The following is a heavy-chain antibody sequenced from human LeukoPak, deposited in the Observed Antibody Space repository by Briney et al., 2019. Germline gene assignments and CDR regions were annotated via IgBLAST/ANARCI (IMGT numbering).Heavy chain of an antibody. Sequence: GASVKVSCKVSGYTLTELSMHWVRQAPGKGLEWMGGFDPEDGETIYAQKFQGRVTMTEDTSTDTAYMELSSLRSEDTAVYYCALFGESMFYFDYWGQGTLVTVSS. CDR1: GYTLTELS. V-gene: IGHV1-24*01. J-gene: IGHJ4*02. CDR3: ALFGESMFYFDY. D-gene: IGHD3-10*02. CDR2: FDPEDGET.